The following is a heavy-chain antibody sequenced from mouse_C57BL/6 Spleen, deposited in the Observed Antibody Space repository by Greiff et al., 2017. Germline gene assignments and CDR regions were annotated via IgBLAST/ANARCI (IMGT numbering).Heavy chain of an antibody. V-gene: IGHV1-59*01. CDR2: IDPSASYT. D-gene: IGHD2-2*01. J-gene: IGHJ2*01. Sequence: QVQLQQPGAELVRPGTSVKLSCKASGYTFTSYWMHWVKQRPGQGLEWIGVIDPSASYTNYNQKFKGKATLTVDTASSTAYMQLSSLTSEDSAVYYCARLEVTEGNYWGKGTTLTVSS. CDR1: GYTFTSYW. CDR3: ARLEVTEGNY.